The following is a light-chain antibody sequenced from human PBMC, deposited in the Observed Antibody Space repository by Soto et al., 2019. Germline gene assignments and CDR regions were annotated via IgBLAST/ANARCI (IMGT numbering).Light chain of an antibody. Sequence: EIVLTQSPATLSLSPGERATLSCRASQSVSSYLAWYQQKPGQAPRLLIYDASNRATGIPARFSGSGSGTDFTLTISSLEPEDFAVYYCQQRSNWPPRALFGGGTNVEIK. CDR3: QQRSNWPPRAL. CDR1: QSVSSY. V-gene: IGKV3-11*01. CDR2: DAS. J-gene: IGKJ4*01.